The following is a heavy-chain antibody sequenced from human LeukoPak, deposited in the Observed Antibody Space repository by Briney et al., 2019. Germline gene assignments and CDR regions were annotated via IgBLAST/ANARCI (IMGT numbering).Heavy chain of an antibody. CDR3: AKDLWYYGSGSLFDY. Sequence: LPGGSLRLSCAASGFTFSSYGMHWVRQAPGKGLEWVAFIRYDGSNKYYADSVKGRFTISRDNSKNTLYLQMNSLRAEDTAVYYCAKDLWYYGSGSLFDYWGQGALVTVSS. J-gene: IGHJ4*02. V-gene: IGHV3-30*02. CDR2: IRYDGSNK. CDR1: GFTFSSYG. D-gene: IGHD3-10*01.